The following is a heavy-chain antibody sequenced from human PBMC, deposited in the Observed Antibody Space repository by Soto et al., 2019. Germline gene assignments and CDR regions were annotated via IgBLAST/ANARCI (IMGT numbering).Heavy chain of an antibody. V-gene: IGHV3-23*01. J-gene: IGHJ4*02. D-gene: IGHD3-10*01. CDR2: ISGSGGST. CDR3: AKAYGSGSPKQFDS. Sequence: EVQLLESGGGLVQSGGSLRLPCAASGFTFSSYAMGWIRQPPGKGLEWVSGISGSGGSTYYADSVKGRFTISRDNSKNTLYLQMNGLRAEDTAVYFCAKAYGSGSPKQFDSWGQGTLVTVSS. CDR1: GFTFSSYA.